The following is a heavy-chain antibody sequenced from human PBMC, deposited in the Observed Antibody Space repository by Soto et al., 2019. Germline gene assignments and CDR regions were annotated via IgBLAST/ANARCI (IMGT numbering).Heavy chain of an antibody. V-gene: IGHV3-13*04. CDR1: GFTFSSYD. D-gene: IGHD1-1*01. CDR2: IASTGDP. CDR3: AREGTGGGFDI. J-gene: IGHJ3*02. Sequence: VGSLRLSCAASGFTFSSYDMHWVRQGSGKGLEWVSSIASTGDPYYPGSVKGRFTISRENAKNSLYLHINSLTIGDTAVYYCAREGTGGGFDIWGQGTLVTVSS.